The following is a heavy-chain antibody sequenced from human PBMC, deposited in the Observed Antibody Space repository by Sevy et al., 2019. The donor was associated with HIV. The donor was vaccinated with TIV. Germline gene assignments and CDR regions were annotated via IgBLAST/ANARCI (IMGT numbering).Heavy chain of an antibody. CDR1: GGSITTSTYS. J-gene: IGHJ6*02. Sequence: SETLSLTCAVSGGSITTSTYSWSWIRQPPGKGLEWIGNIYRTGPTYYNPSLKGRVTISLNRSKNHFYLDLNSVTAADTAVYYCARDQNPRLFAVPYGMDVWGQGTTVTVSS. D-gene: IGHD3-3*01. CDR3: ARDQNPRLFAVPYGMDV. V-gene: IGHV4-30-2*01. CDR2: IYRTGPT.